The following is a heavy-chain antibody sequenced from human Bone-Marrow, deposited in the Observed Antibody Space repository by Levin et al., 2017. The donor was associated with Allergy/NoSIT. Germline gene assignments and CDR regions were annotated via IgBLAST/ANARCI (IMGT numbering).Heavy chain of an antibody. CDR2: SDDNGNT. Sequence: SETLSLTCSVSGGSMTEYLWTWIRQTPGKGLEWIGNSDDNGNTNYNPSLKSRVTISVDLSKNQFSLQLMAVTAADTAVYYCAGVRTMLGVEPWGQGTLVTVSS. D-gene: IGHD3-3*01. J-gene: IGHJ5*02. CDR3: AGVRTMLGVEP. V-gene: IGHV4-59*01. CDR1: GGSMTEYL.